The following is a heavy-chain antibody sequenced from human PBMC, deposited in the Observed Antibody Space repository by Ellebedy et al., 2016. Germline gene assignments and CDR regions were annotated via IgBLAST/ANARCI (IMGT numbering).Heavy chain of an antibody. D-gene: IGHD3-10*01. V-gene: IGHV4-59*01. J-gene: IGHJ5*02. CDR3: ARETFFSASGIYNNWFDP. CDR2: IYHSGST. CDR1: GGSISSYF. Sequence: SETLSLTCTVSGGSISSYFWSWIRQPPGKGLEWIGYIYHSGSTKYNPSLKSRVTISVDTSKNQFSLKLSSVTAADTAVYFCARETFFSASGIYNNWFDPWGQGTLVTVFS.